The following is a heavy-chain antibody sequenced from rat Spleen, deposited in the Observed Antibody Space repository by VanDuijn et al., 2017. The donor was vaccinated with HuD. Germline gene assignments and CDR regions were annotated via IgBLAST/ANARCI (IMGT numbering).Heavy chain of an antibody. CDR1: GFNFSDYA. CDR2: ITTGGAIT. D-gene: IGHD1-12*02. V-gene: IGHV5S23*01. J-gene: IGHJ2*01. CDR3: ARHGYDGSYYYWDY. Sequence: EVQLVESGGGLVQPGRSLKLSCAASGFNFSDYAMSWVRQAPKKGLEWVASITTGGAITSYRDSVKGRFTISRDTAKSTLYLQMDSLRSEDTATYYCARHGYDGSYYYWDYWGQGVMVTVSS.